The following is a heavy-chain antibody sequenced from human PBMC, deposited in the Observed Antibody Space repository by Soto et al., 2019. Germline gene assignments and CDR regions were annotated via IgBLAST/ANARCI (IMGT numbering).Heavy chain of an antibody. D-gene: IGHD2-15*01. CDR2: IFHTGTT. V-gene: IGHV4-38-2*01. CDR1: NYSISIGYY. Sequence: PSETLSLTCAVSNYSISIGYYWGWIRQPPEKGLEYIWSIFHTGTTYYNPSLKSRVIISVDTSKNQFSLRLNSVTAADTAVYFCARVEAAKFFAHWGQGTLVTVSS. CDR3: ARVEAAKFFAH. J-gene: IGHJ4*02.